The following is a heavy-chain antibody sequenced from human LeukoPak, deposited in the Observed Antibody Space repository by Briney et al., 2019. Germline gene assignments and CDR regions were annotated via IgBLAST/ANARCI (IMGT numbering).Heavy chain of an antibody. V-gene: IGHV1-8*03. J-gene: IGHJ4*02. CDR3: ARGFDFWSGSSPYFDY. CDR2: MNPNRGNT. Sequence: ASVKVSCKASGYTFTSYDINWVPQATGQGREWMGWMNPNRGNTGYAQKFEGGDTITRNTSISTAYMELSSPRSEDTAVYYCARGFDFWSGSSPYFDYWGQGTMVTVSS. D-gene: IGHD3-3*01. CDR1: GYTFTSYD.